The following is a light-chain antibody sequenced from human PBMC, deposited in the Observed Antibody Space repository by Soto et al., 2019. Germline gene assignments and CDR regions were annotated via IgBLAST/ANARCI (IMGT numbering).Light chain of an antibody. CDR3: QQYSNWPPET. V-gene: IGKV3-15*01. CDR2: GAS. CDR1: QSVSSS. Sequence: EIVMTQSPATLSVSPGERATLSCRASQSVSSSLAWYQHKPGQAPRLLIYGASTRATGIPARFSGSGSGTEFTLTISSLQSEDFAVYYCQQYSNWPPETFGQGTKVEIK. J-gene: IGKJ1*01.